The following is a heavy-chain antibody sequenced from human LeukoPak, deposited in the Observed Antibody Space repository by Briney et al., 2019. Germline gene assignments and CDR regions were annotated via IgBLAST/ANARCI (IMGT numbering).Heavy chain of an antibody. CDR3: AKVRYSYGYYAFDY. V-gene: IGHV3-30*18. CDR1: GFTFSSYG. CDR2: ISYDGSNK. D-gene: IGHD5-18*01. J-gene: IGHJ4*02. Sequence: PGGSLRLSCAASGFTFSSYGMHWVRQAPGKGLECVAVISYDGSNKYYADSVKGRFTISRDNSKNTLYLQMNSLRAEDTAVYYCAKVRYSYGYYAFDYWGQGTLVTVSS.